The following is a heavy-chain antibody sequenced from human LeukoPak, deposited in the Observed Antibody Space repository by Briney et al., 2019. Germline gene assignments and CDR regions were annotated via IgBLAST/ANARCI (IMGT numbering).Heavy chain of an antibody. Sequence: RGSLRLSCTASGFTFDAFTMNWVRQAPGKGLEWVSSISSSYIYYADSLKGRFTISRDNAKYSLYLQMNSLRAEDTAVYYCAREGAHAYYFDYWGQGTLVTVSS. CDR1: GFTFDAFT. CDR3: AREGAHAYYFDY. V-gene: IGHV3-21*04. D-gene: IGHD3-16*01. J-gene: IGHJ4*02. CDR2: ISSSYI.